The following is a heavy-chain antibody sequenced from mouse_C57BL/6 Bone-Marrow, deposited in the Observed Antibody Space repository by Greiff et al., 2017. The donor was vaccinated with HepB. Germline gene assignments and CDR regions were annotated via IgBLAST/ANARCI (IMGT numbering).Heavy chain of an antibody. CDR1: GFNIKNTY. D-gene: IGHD1-1*01. V-gene: IGHV14-3*01. J-gene: IGHJ1*03. CDR2: IDPANGNT. CDR3: ARRYYGSSRYWYFDV. Sequence: EVMLVESVAELVRPGASVKLSCTASGFNIKNTYMHWVKQRPEQGLEWIGRIDPANGNTKYAPKFQGKATITADTSSNTAYLHLTSLTSEDTAIYYCARRYYGSSRYWYFDVWGTGTTVTVSS.